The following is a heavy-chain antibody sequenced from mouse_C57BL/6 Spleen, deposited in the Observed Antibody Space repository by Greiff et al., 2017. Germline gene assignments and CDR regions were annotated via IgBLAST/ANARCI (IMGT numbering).Heavy chain of an antibody. CDR2: IYPRSGNT. J-gene: IGHJ4*01. V-gene: IGHV1-81*01. Sequence: QVQLKESGAELARPGASVKLSCKASGYTFTSYGISWVKQRTGQGLEWIGEIYPRSGNTYYNEKFKGKATLTADKSSSTAYMELRSLTSEDSAVYFCARYVHQYYAMDYWGQGTSVTVSS. CDR3: ARYVHQYYAMDY. CDR1: GYTFTSYG.